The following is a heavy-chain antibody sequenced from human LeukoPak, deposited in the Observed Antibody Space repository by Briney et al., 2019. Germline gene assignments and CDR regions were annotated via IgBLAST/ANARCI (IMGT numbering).Heavy chain of an antibody. CDR3: ARSGGVDQHGFDI. Sequence: SVKLSCKASGGTFSSYAISWVRQAPGQGLEWMGRIIPIFGTANYAQKLQGRVTITTDESTSTAYMELSSLRSEDRDVYYCARSGGVDQHGFDIWGQGRMFTVSS. J-gene: IGHJ3*02. CDR2: IIPIFGTA. CDR1: GGTFSSYA. V-gene: IGHV1-69*05. D-gene: IGHD3-10*01.